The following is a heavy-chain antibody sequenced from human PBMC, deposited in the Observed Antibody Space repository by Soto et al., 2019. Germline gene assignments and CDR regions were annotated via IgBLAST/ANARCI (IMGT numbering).Heavy chain of an antibody. CDR1: GGSISSYY. CDR3: ARTGLWFGELYGSWFDP. J-gene: IGHJ5*02. Sequence: PSETLSLTCTVSGGSISSYYWSWIRQPPGKGLEWIGYIYYSGSTNYNPSLKSRVTISVDTSKNQFSLKLSSVTAADTAVYYCARTGLWFGELYGSWFDPWGQGTLVTAPQ. V-gene: IGHV4-59*01. D-gene: IGHD3-10*01. CDR2: IYYSGST.